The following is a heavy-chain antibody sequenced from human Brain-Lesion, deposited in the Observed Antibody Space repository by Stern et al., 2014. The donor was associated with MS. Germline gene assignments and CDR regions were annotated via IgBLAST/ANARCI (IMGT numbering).Heavy chain of an antibody. J-gene: IGHJ6*02. CDR2: IWHDGSNK. D-gene: IGHD1-26*01. Sequence: VQLLESGGDVVQPGRSLRLSCTASGFMFSVYSMHWVRQAPGKGLEWVAIIWHDGSNKYYRDSVKGRFVISRDNSKDTLYLQMDNLTVEDTAVYFCARAPIVGTTADGMDVWGQGTTVAVSS. V-gene: IGHV3-33*08. CDR3: ARAPIVGTTADGMDV. CDR1: GFMFSVYS.